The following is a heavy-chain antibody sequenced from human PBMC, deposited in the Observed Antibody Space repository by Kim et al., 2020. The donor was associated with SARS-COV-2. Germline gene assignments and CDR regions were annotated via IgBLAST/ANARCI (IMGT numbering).Heavy chain of an antibody. CDR3: ARVRSTVTTGASLDY. Sequence: PSLKSRVHISVDKSKNQFALKLSSVTAADTAVYYCARVRSTVTTGASLDYWGQGTLVTVSS. D-gene: IGHD4-17*01. J-gene: IGHJ4*02. V-gene: IGHV4-61*05.